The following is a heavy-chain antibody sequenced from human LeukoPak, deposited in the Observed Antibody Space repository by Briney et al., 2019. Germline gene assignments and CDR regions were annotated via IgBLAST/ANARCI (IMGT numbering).Heavy chain of an antibody. CDR1: GYRFTNYW. Sequence: GESLKISCKGSGYRFTNYWIGWVRQMLGKGLEWMGIMYPGDSDTRYSPSFQGQVTISADKSIGTAYLQWSSLKASDTAMYYCAIGGDSSTSCYRCFNYWGQGTLVTVSS. J-gene: IGHJ4*02. V-gene: IGHV5-51*01. D-gene: IGHD2-2*02. CDR2: MYPGDSDT. CDR3: AIGGDSSTSCYRCFNY.